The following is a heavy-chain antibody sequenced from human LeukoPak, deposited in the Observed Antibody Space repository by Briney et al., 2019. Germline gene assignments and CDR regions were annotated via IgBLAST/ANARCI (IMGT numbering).Heavy chain of an antibody. J-gene: IGHJ6*02. Sequence: SETLSLTCTVSGGSISSYYWSWIRQPPGKGLEWSGNIYYSGSTNYNPSLKSRVTISVDTSKNQFSLKLRSVTAADTAVYYCARAEGDYYGMDVWGQGTTVTVSS. V-gene: IGHV4-59*01. CDR2: IYYSGST. CDR1: GGSISSYY. CDR3: ARAEGDYYGMDV. D-gene: IGHD1-14*01.